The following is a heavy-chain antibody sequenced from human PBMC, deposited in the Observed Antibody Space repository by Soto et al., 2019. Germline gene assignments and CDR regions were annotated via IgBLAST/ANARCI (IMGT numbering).Heavy chain of an antibody. CDR1: GSSMSSSAYY. V-gene: IGHV4-39*01. D-gene: IGHD2-8*02. J-gene: IGHJ3*02. Sequence: QMHLQQSGPGLVKPSETLSLTCTVAGSSMSSSAYYWGWIRQPPGKGLEWIGSVYYTGITDYKSSLESRVSISADTSKNQFSLGLTSLSAADTAIYFCARQGRPGYCTGGNCYATFDIWGPGTMVTVSS. CDR3: ARQGRPGYCTGGNCYATFDI. CDR2: VYYTGIT.